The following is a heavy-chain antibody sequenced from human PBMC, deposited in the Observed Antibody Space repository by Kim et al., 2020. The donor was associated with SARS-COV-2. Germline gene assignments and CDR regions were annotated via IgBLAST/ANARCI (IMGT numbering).Heavy chain of an antibody. Sequence: ASVKVSCKASGYIFTNYVIHWVRQAPGQRLEWMGWINVVDGVTKYSQQLQGRLTIIRDMSANTAYMELSSLRSEDTAIYYCARGYTYNSNWFDPWGQGTLVTV. J-gene: IGHJ5*02. V-gene: IGHV1-3*01. CDR2: INVVDGVT. CDR1: GYIFTNYV. D-gene: IGHD5-18*01. CDR3: ARGYTYNSNWFDP.